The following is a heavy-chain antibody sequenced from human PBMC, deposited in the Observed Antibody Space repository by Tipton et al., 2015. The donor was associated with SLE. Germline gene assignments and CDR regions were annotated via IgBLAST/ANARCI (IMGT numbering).Heavy chain of an antibody. CDR2: IYPGDSDA. V-gene: IGHV5-51*03. D-gene: IGHD3-10*01. Sequence: QLVQSGAELKKPGESLKISCEAIGYNFVTYWIGWVRQMPGKGLEWMGIIYPGDSDARYSPSFQGQVTISADKSTGTAYLQWSSLKASDTAMYYCARLRGSGGYYFDFWGQGTLVTVSP. J-gene: IGHJ4*02. CDR3: ARLRGSGGYYFDF. CDR1: GYNFVTYW.